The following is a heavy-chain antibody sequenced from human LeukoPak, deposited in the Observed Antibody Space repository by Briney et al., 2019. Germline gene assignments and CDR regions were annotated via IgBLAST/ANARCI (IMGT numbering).Heavy chain of an antibody. Sequence: ASETLCLTCTVSGCSISSYYWSWIRQPPGKGLEWIGSIYHTGSTYYNPSLKSRVTISVDPSKNRFSLQLRSVTAADTAMYYCASPSKWELSDLDYWGQGTLVTVSS. J-gene: IGHJ4*02. D-gene: IGHD1-26*01. V-gene: IGHV4-59*05. CDR3: ASPSKWELSDLDY. CDR2: IYHTGST. CDR1: GCSISSYY.